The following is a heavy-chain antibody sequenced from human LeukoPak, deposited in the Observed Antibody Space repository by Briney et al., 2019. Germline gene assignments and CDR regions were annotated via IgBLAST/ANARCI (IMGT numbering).Heavy chain of an antibody. J-gene: IGHJ4*02. V-gene: IGHV4-59*08. CDR3: ARGGYSYGIDY. CDR2: IYYSGST. D-gene: IGHD5-18*01. CDR1: GGSISSYY. Sequence: SETLSLTCTVSGGSISSYYWSWIRQPPGKGLEWIGYIYYSGSTNYNPSLKSRVTISVDTSKNQFSLKLSSVTAADTAVYYCARGGYSYGIDYWGQGTLVTVSS.